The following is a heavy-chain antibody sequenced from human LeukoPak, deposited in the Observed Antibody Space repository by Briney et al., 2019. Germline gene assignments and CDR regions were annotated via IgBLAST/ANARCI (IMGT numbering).Heavy chain of an antibody. J-gene: IGHJ4*02. CDR3: ARDRGSDDPIDY. CDR2: ISYDGSNK. D-gene: IGHD2-15*01. Sequence: SGGSLRLSCAASGFTFSNYGMHWVRQAPGKGLEWVAVISYDGSNKYYVDSVKGRFTISRDNSKNTLYLQMSSLRAEDTAVYYCARDRGSDDPIDYWGQGTPVTVSS. CDR1: GFTFSNYG. V-gene: IGHV3-30*03.